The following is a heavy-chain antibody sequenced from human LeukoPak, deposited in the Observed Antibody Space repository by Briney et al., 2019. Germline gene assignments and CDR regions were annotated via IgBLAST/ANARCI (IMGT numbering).Heavy chain of an antibody. CDR1: GGTFSSYA. V-gene: IGHV1-69*05. CDR2: IIPIFGTA. D-gene: IGHD6-19*01. CDR3: ARVVAVAGPYNWFDP. Sequence: SVNVSCKASGGTFSSYAISWVRQAPGQGLEWMGGIIPIFGTANYAQKFQGRVTITTDESTSTAYMELSSLRSEDTAVYYCARVVAVAGPYNWFDPWGQGTLVTVSS. J-gene: IGHJ5*02.